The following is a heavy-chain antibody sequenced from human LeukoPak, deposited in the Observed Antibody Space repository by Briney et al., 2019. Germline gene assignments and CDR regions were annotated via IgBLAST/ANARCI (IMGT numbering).Heavy chain of an antibody. D-gene: IGHD6-13*01. V-gene: IGHV4-30-2*01. CDR1: GGSISSGGYY. J-gene: IGHJ4*02. CDR2: IYHSGST. Sequence: SETLSLTCTVSGGSISSGGYYWSWIRQPPGKGLEWIGYIYHSGSTYYNPSLKSRVTISVDRSKNQFSLKLSSVTAADTAVYYCARDHATSSSWYGHAYWGQGILVTVSS. CDR3: ARDHATSSSWYGHAY.